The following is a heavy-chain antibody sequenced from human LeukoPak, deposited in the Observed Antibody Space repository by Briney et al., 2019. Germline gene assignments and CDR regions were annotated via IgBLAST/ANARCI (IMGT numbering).Heavy chain of an antibody. CDR2: ISYDGSNN. CDR1: AFSFGSYG. Sequence: GRCLRLSCAASAFSFGSYGMRWVRQAPGRWLEWVAVISYDGSNNYYADSVKGRFTIYRDNSKNTLYLQMNSLRAEDTAVYYCAKDSEVWFGAYYFDYWGQGTLVTVSS. J-gene: IGHJ4*02. D-gene: IGHD3-10*01. CDR3: AKDSEVWFGAYYFDY. V-gene: IGHV3-30*18.